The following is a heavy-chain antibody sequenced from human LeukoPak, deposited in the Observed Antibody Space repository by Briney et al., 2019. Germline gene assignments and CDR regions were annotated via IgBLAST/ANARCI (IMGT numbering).Heavy chain of an antibody. CDR3: ARSRFPYSSGSYFDY. Sequence: SQTLPLTCTVSGGSISSGGYYWSWIRQHTGKGLEWLGYIYYSGSTYYNPSLKSRVTISVDTSKNHFSLRLSSVTAADTAVYYCARSRFPYSSGSYFDYWGQGTLVTVSS. D-gene: IGHD3-10*01. CDR2: IYYSGST. J-gene: IGHJ4*02. CDR1: GGSISSGGYY. V-gene: IGHV4-31*03.